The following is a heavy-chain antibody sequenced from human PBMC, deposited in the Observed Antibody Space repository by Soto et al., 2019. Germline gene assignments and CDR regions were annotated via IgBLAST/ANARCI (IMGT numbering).Heavy chain of an antibody. V-gene: IGHV1-69*12. CDR3: ARERELLDYYGRDV. D-gene: IGHD1-26*01. J-gene: IGHJ6*02. CDR1: GGTFSIYA. CDR2: IIPIFGTA. Sequence: QVQLVQSGAEVKKPGSSVKVSCKASGGTFSIYAISWVRQAPGQGIEWMGGIIPIFGTANYAQKFQGRGTITADESTITAYMELSSRRYEDTSVYYCARERELLDYYGRDVWGQGTTVTGSS.